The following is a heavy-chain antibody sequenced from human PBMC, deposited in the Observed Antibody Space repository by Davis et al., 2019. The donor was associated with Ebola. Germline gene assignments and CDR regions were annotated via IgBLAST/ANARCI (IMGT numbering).Heavy chain of an antibody. Sequence: ASVKVSCKASGYTFTRYAIHWVRQAPGQRLEWMGWINAGNGNTKFSQKFQGRVTFTRDTSATTSYMELSSLRSEDTAVYYCARDRVGATTGYYGMDVWGQGTTVTVSS. CDR1: GYTFTRYA. J-gene: IGHJ6*02. CDR3: ARDRVGATTGYYGMDV. D-gene: IGHD1-26*01. CDR2: INAGNGNT. V-gene: IGHV1-3*01.